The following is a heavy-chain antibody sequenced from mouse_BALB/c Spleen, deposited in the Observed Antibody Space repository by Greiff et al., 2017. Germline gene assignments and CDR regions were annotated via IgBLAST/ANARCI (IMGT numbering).Heavy chain of an antibody. CDR3: ARSDDYAPMDY. V-gene: IGHV14-3*02. Sequence: EVQLQQSGAELVKPGASVKLSCTASGFNIKDTYMHWVKQRPEQGLEWIGRIDPANGNTKYDPKFQGKATITADTSSNTAYLQLSSLTSEDTAVYYCARSDDYAPMDYWGQGTSVTGSS. D-gene: IGHD2-4*01. CDR1: GFNIKDTY. CDR2: IDPANGNT. J-gene: IGHJ4*01.